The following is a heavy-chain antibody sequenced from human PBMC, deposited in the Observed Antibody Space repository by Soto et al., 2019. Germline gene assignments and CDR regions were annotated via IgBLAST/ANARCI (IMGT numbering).Heavy chain of an antibody. Sequence: QVQLVESGGGVVQPGRSLRLSCAASGFTFSSYGMHWVRQAPGKGLEWVAVIWYDGSNKYYADSVKGRFTISRDNSKNTLYLQMNSLRAEDTAVYYCARTYSSSWSGPDAFDIWGQGTMVTVSS. V-gene: IGHV3-33*01. J-gene: IGHJ3*02. CDR2: IWYDGSNK. D-gene: IGHD6-13*01. CDR1: GFTFSSYG. CDR3: ARTYSSSWSGPDAFDI.